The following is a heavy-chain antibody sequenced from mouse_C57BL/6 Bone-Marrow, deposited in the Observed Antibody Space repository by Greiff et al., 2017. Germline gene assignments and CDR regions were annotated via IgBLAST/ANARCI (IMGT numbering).Heavy chain of an antibody. J-gene: IGHJ4*01. Sequence: VQLQQSGTVLARPGASVKMSCKTSGYTFTSYWMHWVKQRPGQGLEWIGAIYPGNSDTSYNQKFKGKAKLTAVTSASTAYMELSSLTNEDSAVYYCTRYPYGNYAMDYWGQGTSVTVSS. CDR3: TRYPYGNYAMDY. CDR1: GYTFTSYW. V-gene: IGHV1-5*01. D-gene: IGHD2-1*01. CDR2: IYPGNSDT.